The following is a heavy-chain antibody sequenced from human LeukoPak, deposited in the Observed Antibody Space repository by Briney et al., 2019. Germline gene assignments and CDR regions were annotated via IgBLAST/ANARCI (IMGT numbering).Heavy chain of an antibody. CDR2: INPNSGGT. CDR3: ARDRPDYYDSSAYLRGLYSAFGY. CDR1: GYTFTGYY. D-gene: IGHD3-22*01. Sequence: ASVKVSCKASGYTFTGYYMHWVRQAPGQGLEWMGWINPNSGGTNYAQKFQGRVTMTRDTSISTAYMELRSLRSDDTAVYYCARDRPDYYDSSAYLRGLYSAFGYWGQGTLVTVSS. V-gene: IGHV1-2*02. J-gene: IGHJ4*02.